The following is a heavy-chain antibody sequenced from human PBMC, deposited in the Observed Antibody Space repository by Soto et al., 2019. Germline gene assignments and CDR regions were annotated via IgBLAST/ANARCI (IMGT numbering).Heavy chain of an antibody. Sequence: ASVKVSCKVFGSTLSESSMHWVRQVPGKGLEWMGGFHPEEGDAIYARKFQGRVTVTADTSTDTAYMELSSLRSEDTAVYFCALVATGTTATPGPYYYYYFMDVWGKGTTVTVSS. D-gene: IGHD4-4*01. CDR3: ALVATGTTATPGPYYYYYFMDV. V-gene: IGHV1-24*01. CDR1: GSTLSESS. J-gene: IGHJ6*03. CDR2: FHPEEGDA.